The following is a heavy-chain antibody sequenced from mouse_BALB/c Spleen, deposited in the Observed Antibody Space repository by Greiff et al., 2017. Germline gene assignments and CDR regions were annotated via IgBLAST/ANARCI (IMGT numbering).Heavy chain of an antibody. D-gene: IGHD1-2*01. J-gene: IGHJ3*01. CDR1: GYSITSDYD. V-gene: IGHV3-2*02. CDR3: ARDSATAEFAY. CDR2: ISYSGST. Sequence: VQLQQSGPGLVKPSQSLSLTCTVTGYSITSDYDWNWIRQFPGNKLEWMGYISYSGSTSYNPSLKSRISITRDTSKNQFFLQLNSVTTEDTATYYCARDSATAEFAYWGQGTLVTVSA.